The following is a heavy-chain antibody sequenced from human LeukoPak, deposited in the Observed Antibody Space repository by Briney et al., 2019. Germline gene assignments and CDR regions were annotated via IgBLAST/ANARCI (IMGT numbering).Heavy chain of an antibody. J-gene: IGHJ5*02. CDR1: GGSISSGGYY. D-gene: IGHD3-10*01. CDR3: ARGSSGNNWFDP. CDR2: IYYSGST. V-gene: IGHV4-31*03. Sequence: ASQTLSHTCTVSGGSISSGGYYWSWIRQHPGKGLEWIGYIYYSGSTYYNPSLKSRVTISVDTSKNQFSLKLSSVTAADTAVYYCARGSSGNNWFDPWGQGTLVTVSS.